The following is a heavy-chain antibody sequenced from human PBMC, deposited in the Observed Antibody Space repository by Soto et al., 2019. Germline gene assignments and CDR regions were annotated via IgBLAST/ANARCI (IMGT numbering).Heavy chain of an antibody. D-gene: IGHD6-19*01. CDR3: ARGFTLWLSTFYFDY. V-gene: IGHV1-18*01. CDR2: IGTINGNT. CDR1: GYTFTSYG. Sequence: QVQLVQSGAEVKTPGASVKVSCKTSGYTFTSYGLSWVRQAPGQGLEWMGWIGTINGNTSYPQKFQDRVTMTTDTSTSTAYMELRSLRSDDTAVYYCARGFTLWLSTFYFDYWGQGILVTVSS. J-gene: IGHJ4*02.